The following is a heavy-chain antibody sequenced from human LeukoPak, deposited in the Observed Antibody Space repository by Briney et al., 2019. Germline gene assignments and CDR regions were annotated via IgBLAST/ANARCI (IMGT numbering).Heavy chain of an antibody. CDR1: GGSISSYY. J-gene: IGHJ5*02. D-gene: IGHD2-2*01. CDR2: IHYSGST. CDR3: ARTAAASPPALFDP. V-gene: IGHV4-39*07. Sequence: SETLSLTCTVSGGSISSYYWGWIRQPPGKGLEWIGSIHYSGSTYYNPSLKSRVTISVDTSKNQFSLKLSSVTAADTAVYYCARTAAASPPALFDPWGQGTLVTVSS.